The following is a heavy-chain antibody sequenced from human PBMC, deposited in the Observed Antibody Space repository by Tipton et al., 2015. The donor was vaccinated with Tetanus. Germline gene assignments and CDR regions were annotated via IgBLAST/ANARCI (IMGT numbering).Heavy chain of an antibody. CDR1: GVSISNSSHY. CDR3: AREWDYGESPGAVDY. CDR2: FYYGGST. V-gene: IGHV4-39*02. D-gene: IGHD4-17*01. J-gene: IGHJ4*02. Sequence: TLSLTCTVSGVSISNSSHYWGWIRQSPGKGLEWIGSFYYGGSTYYNPSLESRVTISVDTSKNEFSLKLSSVTAADTAVYYCAREWDYGESPGAVDYWGQGTLVPVSS.